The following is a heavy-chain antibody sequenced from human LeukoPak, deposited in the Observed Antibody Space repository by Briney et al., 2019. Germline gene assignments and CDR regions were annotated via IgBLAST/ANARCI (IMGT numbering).Heavy chain of an antibody. J-gene: IGHJ4*02. D-gene: IGHD6-19*01. Sequence: GGSLRLSCAASGFTFSSYAMSWVRQTPGTGLAWLSAISPDGNYIYYADSVKGRFTTSRDNSKNTLYLQMTSLRVEDTAVYFCVSQRDHRVAVAGSFDNWGQGTLISVSP. CDR1: GFTFSSYA. CDR3: VSQRDHRVAVAGSFDN. CDR2: ISPDGNYI. V-gene: IGHV3-23*01.